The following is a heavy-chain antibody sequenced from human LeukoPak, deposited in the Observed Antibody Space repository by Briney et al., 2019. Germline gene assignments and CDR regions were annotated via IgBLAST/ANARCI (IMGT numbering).Heavy chain of an antibody. D-gene: IGHD6-19*01. CDR1: GFTFNSYS. CDR3: VSSELAVAPIDY. V-gene: IGHV3-21*01. Sequence: GGSLRLSCAASGFTFNSYSMNWVRQAPGKGLEWVSSISSSSSYIYYADSVKGRFTISRDNAKNSLYLQMNSLRAEDTAVYYCVSSELAVAPIDYWGQGTLVTVSS. J-gene: IGHJ4*02. CDR2: ISSSSSYI.